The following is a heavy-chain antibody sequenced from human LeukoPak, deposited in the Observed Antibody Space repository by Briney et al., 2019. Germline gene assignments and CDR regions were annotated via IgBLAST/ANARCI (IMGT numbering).Heavy chain of an antibody. CDR2: IYTSGST. CDR3: ARGEYSSSRGYWFDP. J-gene: IGHJ5*02. V-gene: IGHV4-61*02. D-gene: IGHD6-13*01. Sequence: SQTLSLTCTVSGGSISSGSYYWSWIRQPTGKGLEWIGRIYTSGSTNYNPSLKNRVTISVDTSKNQFSLKLSSVTAADTAVYYCARGEYSSSRGYWFDPWGQGTLVTVSS. CDR1: GGSISSGSYY.